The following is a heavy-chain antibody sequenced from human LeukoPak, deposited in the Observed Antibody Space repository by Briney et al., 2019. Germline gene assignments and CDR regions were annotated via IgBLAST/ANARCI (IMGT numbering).Heavy chain of an antibody. J-gene: IGHJ4*02. CDR1: GFTFSSYS. CDR3: VRDPEALDY. CDR2: ISRGRPTI. Sequence: PGGSLRLSCVASGFTFSSYSMNWVRQAPGKGLEWVSYISRGRPTIHYADSVKGRFTISRDNAKYSLYLQMNSLRDEHTAVYYCVRDPEALDYWGQGTLVTVSS. V-gene: IGHV3-48*02.